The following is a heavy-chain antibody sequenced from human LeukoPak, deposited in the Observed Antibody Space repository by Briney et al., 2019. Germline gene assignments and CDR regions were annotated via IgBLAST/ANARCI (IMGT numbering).Heavy chain of an antibody. D-gene: IGHD1-26*01. Sequence: PSETLSLTCTVSGGSISTDNYYWSWIRQPAGKGLEWIGHIYTSGSTIYNPSLKSRVTMSVDTSKNQFSLKLSSVSAADTAVYYCARSYGHFDYWGQGTLVTVSS. CDR2: IYTSGST. CDR1: GGSISTDNYY. V-gene: IGHV4-61*09. J-gene: IGHJ4*02. CDR3: ARSYGHFDY.